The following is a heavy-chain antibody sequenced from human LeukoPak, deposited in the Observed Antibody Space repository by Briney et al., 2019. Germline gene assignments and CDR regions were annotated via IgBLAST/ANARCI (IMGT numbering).Heavy chain of an antibody. J-gene: IGHJ4*02. CDR3: ASLTYYYDSSASMLNRYYFDY. CDR2: INPRGGSA. Sequence: ASVKVSCKASGYTFTSYYMHWVRQAPGQGFEWMGIINPRGGSASSAQKFQGRVTLTRDTSTSTVYMELSSLRSEDTAVYYCASLTYYYDSSASMLNRYYFDYWAREPWSPSPQ. CDR1: GYTFTSYY. D-gene: IGHD3-22*01. V-gene: IGHV1-46*01.